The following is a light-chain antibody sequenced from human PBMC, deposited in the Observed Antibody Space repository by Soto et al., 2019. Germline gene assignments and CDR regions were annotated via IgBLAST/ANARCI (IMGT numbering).Light chain of an antibody. J-gene: IGKJ1*01. CDR1: QSVSSSY. CDR2: RTS. CDR3: QQYDSSPRT. Sequence: ESVLTQSPGALSLSPGERATLSCRASQSVSSSYLAWYQQKPGQAPRLLIYRTSNRATGIPDGFSGSGSGTDFTLTISRLEPEDFAVYWCQQYDSSPRTFGQGTKVEIK. V-gene: IGKV3-20*01.